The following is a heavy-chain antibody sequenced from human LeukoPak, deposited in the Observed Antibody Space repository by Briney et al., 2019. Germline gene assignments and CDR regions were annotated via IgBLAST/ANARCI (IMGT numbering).Heavy chain of an antibody. CDR3: AKDRQYSGYHYYYRMDV. CDR2: ISDNGIST. Sequence: PGASLRLSCAASGFTFSSYAMSWVRQAPGKGLEWGSVISDNGISTYYASSVKGRFTISRDNSKNTLYLQTPSLRAEDPAVYYCAKDRQYSGYHYYYRMDVWGQGTTVTV. V-gene: IGHV3-23*01. J-gene: IGHJ6*02. D-gene: IGHD5-12*01. CDR1: GFTFSSYA.